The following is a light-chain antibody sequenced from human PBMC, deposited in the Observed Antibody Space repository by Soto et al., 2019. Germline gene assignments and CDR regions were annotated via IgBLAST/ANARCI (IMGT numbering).Light chain of an antibody. CDR3: QQYDSSVT. J-gene: IGKJ1*01. CDR1: QSVDSRF. V-gene: IGKV3-20*01. CDR2: GAS. Sequence: ENVLTQAPGSLSLSPGERATLSCRASQSVDSRFFAWYQQRPGQAPRLLIYGASRRATGIPDRFTGSGSRTDFTLTISGLEPEDFALYYCQQYDSSVTFGLGTKVAIK.